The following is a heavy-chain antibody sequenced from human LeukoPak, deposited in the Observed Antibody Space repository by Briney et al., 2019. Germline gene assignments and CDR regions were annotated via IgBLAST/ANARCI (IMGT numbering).Heavy chain of an antibody. CDR2: INHSGST. D-gene: IGHD3-9*01. CDR3: ASSTPYYDILTGYYN. CDR1: GGSFSGYY. Sequence: SETLSLTCAVYGGSFSGYYWSWIRQPPGKGLEWIGEINHSGSTNYNPSLKSRVTISVDTSKNQFSPKLSSVTAADTAVYYCASSTPYYDILTGYYNWGQGTLVTVSS. V-gene: IGHV4-34*01. J-gene: IGHJ4*02.